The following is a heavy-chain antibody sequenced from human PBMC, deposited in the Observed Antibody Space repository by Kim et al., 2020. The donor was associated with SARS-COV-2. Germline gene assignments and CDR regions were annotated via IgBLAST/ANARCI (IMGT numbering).Heavy chain of an antibody. Sequence: GGSLRLSCAASGFTFSSYAMHWVRQAPGKGLEWVAVISYDGSNKYYADSVKGRFTISRDNSKNTLYLQMNSLRAEDTAVYYCARDEEGDGYNYGMKKYYYYGMDVWGQGTTVTVSS. CDR1: GFTFSSYA. J-gene: IGHJ6*02. CDR2: ISYDGSNK. D-gene: IGHD5-12*01. CDR3: ARDEEGDGYNYGMKKYYYYGMDV. V-gene: IGHV3-30-3*01.